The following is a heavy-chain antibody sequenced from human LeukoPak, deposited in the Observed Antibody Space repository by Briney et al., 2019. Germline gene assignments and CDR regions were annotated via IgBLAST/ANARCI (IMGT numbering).Heavy chain of an antibody. CDR2: INPSGGST. CDR3: ARAEGLLWFGEPPGAFDI. V-gene: IGHV1-46*01. Sequence: ASVKVSCKASGYTFTSYYMHWVRQAPGQGLEWMGIINPSGGSTSYAQKFQGRVTMTTDTSTSTAYMELRSLRSDDTAVYYCARAEGLLWFGEPPGAFDIWGQGTMVTVSS. D-gene: IGHD3-10*01. J-gene: IGHJ3*02. CDR1: GYTFTSYY.